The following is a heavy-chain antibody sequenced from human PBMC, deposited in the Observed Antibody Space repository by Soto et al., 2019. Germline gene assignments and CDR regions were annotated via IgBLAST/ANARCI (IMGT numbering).Heavy chain of an antibody. Sequence: QVQLVQSGAEEKKPGASVKVSCKASGYTFTSYAMHWVRQAPGQRLEWMGWINAGNGNTKYSQKFQGRVTITRDTSASTAYIELSSPTSEDTVVYYCARGGGYYCWDDDCGQGALGSVAS. J-gene: IGHJ4*02. D-gene: IGHD3-22*01. CDR1: GYTFTSYA. CDR3: ARGGGYYCWDDD. CDR2: INAGNGNT. V-gene: IGHV1-3*05.